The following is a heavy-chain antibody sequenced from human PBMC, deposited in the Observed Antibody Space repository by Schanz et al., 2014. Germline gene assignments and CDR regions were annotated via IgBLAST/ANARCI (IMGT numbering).Heavy chain of an antibody. V-gene: IGHV3-23*01. Sequence: EVQLLESGGGLVQPGGSLKLSCAASGLIFSNYVMSWVRQAPGKGLEWVSTIDTSGDTNYAESVKGRFTISRDNSKNTLYLQVNSLRAEDTAVYFCAKIERNEDWGQGTLVTVSS. CDR2: IDTSGDT. CDR1: GLIFSNYV. CDR3: AKIERNED. D-gene: IGHD1-1*01. J-gene: IGHJ4*02.